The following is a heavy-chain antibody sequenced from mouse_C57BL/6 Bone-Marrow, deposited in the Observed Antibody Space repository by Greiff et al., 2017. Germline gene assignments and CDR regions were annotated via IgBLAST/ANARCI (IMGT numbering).Heavy chain of an antibody. CDR2: INPGSGGT. J-gene: IGHJ2*01. Sequence: VQLQESGAELVRPGTSVKVSCKASGYAFTNYLIEWVKQRPGPGLEWIGVINPGSGGTNYNEKFQGKATLTADNSSSTAYMQLSSLTSEDSAVYFCARKPLQYDFDYWGQGTTLTVSS. CDR3: ARKPLQYDFDY. CDR1: GYAFTNYL. V-gene: IGHV1-54*01. D-gene: IGHD6-1*01.